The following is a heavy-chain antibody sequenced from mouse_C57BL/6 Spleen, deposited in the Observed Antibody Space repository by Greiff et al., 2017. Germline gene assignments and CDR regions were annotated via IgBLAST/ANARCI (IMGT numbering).Heavy chain of an antibody. CDR3: ARSGDLLLYWYLDV. CDR2: IYPGSGST. Sequence: QVQLQQPGAELVKPGASVKMSCKASGYTFTSYWITWVKQRPGQGLEWIGDIYPGSGSTNYNEKFKSKATLTVDTSSSTAYMQLSSLTSEASAVYSCARSGDLLLYWYLDVWGTGTTVTVSS. J-gene: IGHJ1*03. V-gene: IGHV1-55*01. CDR1: GYTFTSYW. D-gene: IGHD1-1*01.